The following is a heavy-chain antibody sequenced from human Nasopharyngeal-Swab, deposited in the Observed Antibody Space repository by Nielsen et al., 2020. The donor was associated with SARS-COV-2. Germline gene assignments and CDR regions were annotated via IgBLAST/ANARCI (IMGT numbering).Heavy chain of an antibody. J-gene: IGHJ6*02. CDR1: GGSISSSSYY. V-gene: IGHV4-39*01. CDR2: IYYSGST. CDR3: ARGASGSYLILGYYGMDV. D-gene: IGHD1-26*01. Sequence: SETLSLTCTVPGGSISSSSYYWGWIRQPPGKGLEWIGSIYYSGSTYYNPSLKSRVTISVDTSKNQFSLKLSSVTAADTAVYYCARGASGSYLILGYYGMDVWGQGTTVTVSS.